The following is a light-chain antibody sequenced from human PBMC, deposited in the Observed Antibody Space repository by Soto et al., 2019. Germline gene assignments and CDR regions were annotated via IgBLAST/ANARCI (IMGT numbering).Light chain of an antibody. J-gene: IGLJ2*01. Sequence: QSALTQPASVSGSPGQSITISCTGTSSDVGSYNLVSWYQQHPGKAPKLMIYDVTKRPSGISNRFSGSKSGNTASLTISGLQAEDEADYFCCSYVGSSTFVVFGGGTKLTVL. CDR2: DVT. CDR3: CSYVGSSTFVV. V-gene: IGLV2-23*02. CDR1: SSDVGSYNL.